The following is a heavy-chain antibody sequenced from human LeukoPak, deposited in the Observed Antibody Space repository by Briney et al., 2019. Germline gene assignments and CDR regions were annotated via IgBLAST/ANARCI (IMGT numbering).Heavy chain of an antibody. CDR2: IGTSSAYT. CDR3: AKRSIPADREFYFNS. CDR1: GFTISNXX. V-gene: IGHV3-23*01. D-gene: IGHD2-2*01. J-gene: IGHJ4*02. Sequence: ASGFTISNXXXXXVRLXPGKXXXXXXXIGTSSAYTHYADSVKGRFTISRDTSKNTLYLQMNSLRAEDTAVYYCAKRSIPADREFYFNSWGQGILVTVSS.